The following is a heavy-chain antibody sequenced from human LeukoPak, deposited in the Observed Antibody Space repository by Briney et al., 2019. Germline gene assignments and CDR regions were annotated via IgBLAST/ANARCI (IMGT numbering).Heavy chain of an antibody. J-gene: IGHJ4*02. D-gene: IGHD5-24*01. CDR2: ISGSGSNA. Sequence: GGSLRPSCAASGFTFNTYAMTWVRQAPGMGLEWVSGISGSGSNAYYAGSVKGRFTISRDNSKNTLYLQMNSLRVEDTALYYCAKDLQRWIQLPDYWGQGTLVTVSS. CDR1: GFTFNTYA. CDR3: AKDLQRWIQLPDY. V-gene: IGHV3-23*01.